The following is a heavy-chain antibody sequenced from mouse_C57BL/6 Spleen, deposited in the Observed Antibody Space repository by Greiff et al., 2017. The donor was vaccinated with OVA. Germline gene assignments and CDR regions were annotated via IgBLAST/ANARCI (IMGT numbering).Heavy chain of an antibody. CDR1: GFSLTSYG. J-gene: IGHJ4*01. CDR2: IWSGGST. CDR3: ARSKDYYGSSIYAMDY. Sequence: VLLVESGPGLVQPSQRLSITCTVSGFSLTSYGVHWVRQSPGKGLEWLGVIWSGGSTDYNAAFISRLSISKDNSKSQVFFKMNSLQADDTAIYYCARSKDYYGSSIYAMDYWGQGTSVTVSS. D-gene: IGHD1-1*01. V-gene: IGHV2-2*01.